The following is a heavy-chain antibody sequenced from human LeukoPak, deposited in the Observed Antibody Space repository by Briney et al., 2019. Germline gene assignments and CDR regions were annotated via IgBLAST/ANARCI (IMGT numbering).Heavy chain of an antibody. J-gene: IGHJ6*03. CDR2: IYYSGST. V-gene: IGHV4-39*01. D-gene: IGHD3-10*01. CDR1: GGSISSSSYY. Sequence: SETLSLTCTVSGGSISSSSYYWGWIRQPPGKGLEWIGSIYYSGSTYYNPSLKSRVTISVDTSKNQFSLKLSSVTAADTAVYYCARGLRYYYGSGSQYYYYYYYMDVWGKGTTVTVSS. CDR3: ARGLRYYYGSGSQYYYYYYYMDV.